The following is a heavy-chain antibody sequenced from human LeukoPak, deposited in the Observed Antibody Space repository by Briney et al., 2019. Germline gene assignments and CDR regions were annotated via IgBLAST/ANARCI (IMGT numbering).Heavy chain of an antibody. CDR2: VYHSGST. V-gene: IGHV4-38-2*02. J-gene: IGHJ5*02. CDR3: ARTYSSAFDP. D-gene: IGHD6-13*01. Sequence: PSETLSLTCTVSGYSISSGYYRAWIRQPPGKGLEFLGSVYHSGSTYDNPSLKSRVTISMDTSNNQFSLRLTSLTAGDTAVYYCARTYSSAFDPWGQGTLVTVSS. CDR1: GYSISSGYY.